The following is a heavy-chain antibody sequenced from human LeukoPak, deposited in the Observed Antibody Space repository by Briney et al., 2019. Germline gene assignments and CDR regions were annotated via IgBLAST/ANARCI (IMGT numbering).Heavy chain of an antibody. CDR2: ISAYNGNT. V-gene: IGHV1-18*01. CDR3: ASQEGDPSYYYYMDV. D-gene: IGHD1-26*01. Sequence: GASVKVSCKASGYTFTSYGISWVRQAPGQGLEWMAWISAYNGNTNYAQKLQGRVTMTTDTSTSTAYMELRSLRSDDTAVYYCASQEGDPSYYYYMDVWGKGTTVTVSS. J-gene: IGHJ6*03. CDR1: GYTFTSYG.